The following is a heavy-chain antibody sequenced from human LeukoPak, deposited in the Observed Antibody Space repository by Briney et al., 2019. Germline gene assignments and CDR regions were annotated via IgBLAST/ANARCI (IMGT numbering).Heavy chain of an antibody. CDR2: ISGSGGSS. CDR3: ATTWFGELFPFDY. Sequence: PGGSLRLSCEASGFTFSSYAMSWVRQAPGKGLEWVSAISGSGGSSYYADSVKGRFTISRDNSKNTLYLQMNSLRAEDTAVYYCATTWFGELFPFDYWGQGTLVTVSS. J-gene: IGHJ4*02. CDR1: GFTFSSYA. D-gene: IGHD3-10*01. V-gene: IGHV3-23*01.